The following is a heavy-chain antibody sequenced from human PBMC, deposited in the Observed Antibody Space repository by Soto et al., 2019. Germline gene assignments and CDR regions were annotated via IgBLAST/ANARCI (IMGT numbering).Heavy chain of an antibody. CDR2: ISSSSSTI. V-gene: IGHV3-48*02. CDR3: ARERYGSGSYPTRSDAFDI. J-gene: IGHJ3*02. D-gene: IGHD3-10*01. CDR1: GFTFSSYS. Sequence: EVQLVESGGGLVQPGGSLRLSCAASGFTFSSYSMNWVRQAPGKGLEWVSYISSSSSTIYYADSVKGRFTISRDNAKNSLYLQMNSLRDEDTAVYYCARERYGSGSYPTRSDAFDIWGQGTMVTVSS.